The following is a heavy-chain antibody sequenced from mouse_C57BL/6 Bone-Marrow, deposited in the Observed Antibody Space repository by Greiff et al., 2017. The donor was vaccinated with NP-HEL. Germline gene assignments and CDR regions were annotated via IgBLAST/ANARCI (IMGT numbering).Heavy chain of an antibody. CDR2: INPYNGGT. CDR3: ARDGFPITTVVDWYFDV. V-gene: IGHV1-19*01. CDR1: GYTFTDYY. D-gene: IGHD1-1*01. Sequence: EVQLQQSGPVLVKPGASVKMSCKASGYTFTDYYMNWVKQSHGKSLEWIGVINPYNGGTSYNQKFKGKATLTVDKSSSTAYMELNSLTSEDSAVYYCARDGFPITTVVDWYFDVWGTGTTVTVSS. J-gene: IGHJ1*03.